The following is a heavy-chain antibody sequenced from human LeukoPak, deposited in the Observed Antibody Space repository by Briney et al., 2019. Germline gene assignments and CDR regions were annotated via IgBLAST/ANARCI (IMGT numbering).Heavy chain of an antibody. D-gene: IGHD3-22*01. J-gene: IGHJ4*02. CDR1: GFTFSSYG. CDR2: IRGTTEST. V-gene: IGHV3-23*01. Sequence: PGGSLRLSCAASGFTFSSYGMGWVRQAPGKGLEWVSAIRGTTESTHYADSVKGRFTVSRDNPKSTLYLQMSSVRVDDTAVYYCARDRGRYYDSRGFYWGYYFDSWGQGILVTVST. CDR3: ARDRGRYYDSRGFYWGYYFDS.